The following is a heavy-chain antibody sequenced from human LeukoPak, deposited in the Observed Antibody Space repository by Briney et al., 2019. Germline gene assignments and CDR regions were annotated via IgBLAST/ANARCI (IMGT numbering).Heavy chain of an antibody. J-gene: IGHJ6*02. CDR2: IYGSGST. D-gene: IGHD6-19*01. CDR3: ARGFPPVEQQWLGGGMDV. CDR1: GASISSWY. V-gene: IGHV4-59*12. Sequence: SETLSLTCNVTGASISSWYWSWIRQPPGKGLEWIGDIYGSGSTNYNPSLKSRVSMSADTSKNQFSLKLSSVTAADTAVYYCARGFPPVEQQWLGGGMDVWGQGTTVTVSS.